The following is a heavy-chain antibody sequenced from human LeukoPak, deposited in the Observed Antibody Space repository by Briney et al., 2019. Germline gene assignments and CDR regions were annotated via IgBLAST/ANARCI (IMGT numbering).Heavy chain of an antibody. CDR3: AKVKYDYGDPVGWFDP. CDR1: GFTFWNSA. Sequence: PGGSLRLSCAASGFTFWNSAITWVRQAPGKGLEWVSRISSSGGNTYYADSVKGRFTISRDNSNNTLYPQMNSLRGEDTAVYYCAKVKYDYGDPVGWFDPWGRGTLVTVSS. J-gene: IGHJ5*02. V-gene: IGHV3-23*01. D-gene: IGHD4-17*01. CDR2: ISSSGGNT.